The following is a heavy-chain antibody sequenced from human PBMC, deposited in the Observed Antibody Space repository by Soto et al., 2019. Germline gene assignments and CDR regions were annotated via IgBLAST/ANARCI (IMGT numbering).Heavy chain of an antibody. Sequence: SVKVSCKASGGTFSSYAISRLRQAPGQGLEWMGGIIPIFGTANYAQKFQGRVTITADESTSTAYMELSSLRSEDTAVYYCARDPIEAVRYGMDVWGQGTTVTVSS. V-gene: IGHV1-69*13. CDR3: ARDPIEAVRYGMDV. J-gene: IGHJ6*02. CDR1: GGTFSSYA. D-gene: IGHD6-13*01. CDR2: IIPIFGTA.